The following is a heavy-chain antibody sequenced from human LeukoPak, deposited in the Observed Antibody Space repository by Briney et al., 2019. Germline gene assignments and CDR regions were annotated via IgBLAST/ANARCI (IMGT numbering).Heavy chain of an antibody. CDR2: INHSGST. CDR3: ARGARAGYNLEPFDN. D-gene: IGHD5-24*01. CDR1: GGSFSGYY. V-gene: IGHV4-34*01. J-gene: IGHJ4*02. Sequence: PSVTLSLTCAVYGGSFSGYYWSWIRQPPGKGLEWIGEINHSGSTNYNPSLKSRVTISVDTSKNQFSLKLSSVTAADTAVYYCARGARAGYNLEPFDNWGQGTLVTVSS.